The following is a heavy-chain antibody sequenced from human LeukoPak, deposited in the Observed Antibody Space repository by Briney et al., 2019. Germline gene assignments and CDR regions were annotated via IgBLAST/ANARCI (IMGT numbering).Heavy chain of an antibody. V-gene: IGHV1-46*01. CDR3: ARDQGLRFYFHRARDWYFDL. CDR2: INPSGGSS. D-gene: IGHD3-3*01. J-gene: IGHJ2*01. Sequence: SVKVSCKASGYTFTSYYMHWVRQAPGQGLEWMGIINPSGGSSSYAQKFQGRVTMTRDTSTSTVYMELSSLRSEDTAVYYCARDQGLRFYFHRARDWYFDLWGRGTLVTVSS. CDR1: GYTFTSYY.